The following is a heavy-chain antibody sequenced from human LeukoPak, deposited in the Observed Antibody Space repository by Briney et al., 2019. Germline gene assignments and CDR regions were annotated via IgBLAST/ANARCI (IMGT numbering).Heavy chain of an antibody. J-gene: IGHJ4*02. CDR2: ISGSGDNT. CDR3: AKDRYDSSIVTTYDY. D-gene: IGHD3-22*01. V-gene: IGHV3-23*01. Sequence: GSLRLSCAASGFTFSTYAMSWVRQAPGKGLEWVSAISGSGDNTYYADSVKGRFTISRDNSKNTLYLQMNSLRADDTAVYYCAKDRYDSSIVTTYDYRGQGTLVTVSS. CDR1: GFTFSTYA.